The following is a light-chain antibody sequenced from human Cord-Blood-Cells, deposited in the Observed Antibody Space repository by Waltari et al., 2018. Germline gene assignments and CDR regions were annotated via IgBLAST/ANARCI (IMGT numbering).Light chain of an antibody. CDR2: WAS. V-gene: IGKV4-1*01. CDR1: QSVLYISNNKNY. CDR3: QQYYSTPFT. J-gene: IGKJ3*01. Sequence: DIVMTQSPDSLAVSLGERATINCKSSQSVLYISNNKNYLAWYQQKPGQPPKLLIYWASTRESGVPDRFSGSGSVTDFTLTISSLQAEDVAVYYCQQYYSTPFTFGPGTKVDIK.